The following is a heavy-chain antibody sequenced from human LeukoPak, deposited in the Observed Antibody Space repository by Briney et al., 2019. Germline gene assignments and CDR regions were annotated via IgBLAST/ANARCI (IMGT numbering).Heavy chain of an antibody. Sequence: PSETLSLTCAVYGGSFSGYYWTWIRQPPGKGLEWIGDVNHSGSTNYNPSLKSRVTISVDTSKNQFSLKLTSVTAADAAVYYCARWDGSTDFWGQGTLVTVSS. J-gene: IGHJ4*02. CDR1: GGSFSGYY. V-gene: IGHV4-34*01. D-gene: IGHD1-7*01. CDR3: ARWDGSTDF. CDR2: VNHSGST.